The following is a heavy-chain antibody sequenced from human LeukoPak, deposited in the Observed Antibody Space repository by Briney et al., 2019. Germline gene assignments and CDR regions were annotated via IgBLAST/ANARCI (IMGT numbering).Heavy chain of an antibody. D-gene: IGHD3-10*01. Sequence: PGGSLRLSCVASGFSFTDYSMNWVRQAPGKGLEWVSHIDTTSSSIYYADSVKGRFTISRDNAKNSLYLQMNSLRVEDTAVYYRARYGSGSHYRDPFDHWGQGTLVTVSS. CDR3: ARYGSGSHYRDPFDH. V-gene: IGHV3-48*01. CDR1: GFSFTDYS. J-gene: IGHJ4*02. CDR2: IDTTSSSI.